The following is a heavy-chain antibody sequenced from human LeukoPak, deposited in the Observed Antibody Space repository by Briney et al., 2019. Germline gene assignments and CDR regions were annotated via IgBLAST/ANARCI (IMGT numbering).Heavy chain of an antibody. CDR2: IYPGDSDT. J-gene: IGHJ4*02. CDR3: ARTRGFDYGQYYSEY. Sequence: GESLKISCKGSGYSFTSYWIGWVRQMPGKGLEWMGIIYPGDSDTKYSPSFQGQVTISADKSISTAYLQWSSLKASDTAIYYCARTRGFDYGQYYSEYWGQGSPVTVSS. CDR1: GYSFTSYW. D-gene: IGHD4/OR15-4a*01. V-gene: IGHV5-51*01.